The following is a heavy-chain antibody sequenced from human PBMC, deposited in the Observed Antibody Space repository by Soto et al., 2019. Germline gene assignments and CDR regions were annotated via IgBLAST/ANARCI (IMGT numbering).Heavy chain of an antibody. CDR1: GYTFTSYG. Sequence: ASVKVSCKASGYTFTSYGISWVRQAPGQGLEWMGIINPSGGSTSYAQKFQGRVTMTRDTSTSTVYMELSSLRSEDTAVYYCARDRGYSGYEGDYYYGMDVWGQGTTVTVSS. V-gene: IGHV1-46*01. J-gene: IGHJ6*02. CDR2: INPSGGST. D-gene: IGHD5-12*01. CDR3: ARDRGYSGYEGDYYYGMDV.